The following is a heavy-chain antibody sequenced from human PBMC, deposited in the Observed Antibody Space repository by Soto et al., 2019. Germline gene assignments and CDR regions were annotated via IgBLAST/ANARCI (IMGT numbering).Heavy chain of an antibody. D-gene: IGHD3-3*01. V-gene: IGHV3-9*01. CDR2: ISWNSGSI. CDR1: GFTFDDYA. J-gene: IGHJ6*03. CDR3: AKDKNEIFGVVPYYYYYMDV. Sequence: GGSLRLSCAASGFTFDDYAMHWVRQAPGKGLEWVSGISWNSGSIGYADSVKGRFTISRDNAKNSLYLQMNSLRAEDTALYYCAKDKNEIFGVVPYYYYYMDVWGKGTTVTVSS.